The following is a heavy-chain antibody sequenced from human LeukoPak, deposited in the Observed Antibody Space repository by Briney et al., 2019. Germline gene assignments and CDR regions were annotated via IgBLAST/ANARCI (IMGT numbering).Heavy chain of an antibody. D-gene: IGHD3-22*01. CDR1: GGSISSYY. CDR3: VRATTGYDSSGYYFSPTFYDY. V-gene: IGHV4-59*01. Sequence: SETLSLTCTVSGGSISSYYWSWIRQPPGKGLEWIGYIYYSGSTNYNPSLKSRVTISVDTSKNQFSLKLSSVTAADTAVYYCVRATTGYDSSGYYFSPTFYDYWGQGTLVTVSS. J-gene: IGHJ4*02. CDR2: IYYSGST.